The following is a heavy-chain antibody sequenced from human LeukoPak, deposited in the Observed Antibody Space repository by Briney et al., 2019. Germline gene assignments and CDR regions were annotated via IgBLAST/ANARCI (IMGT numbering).Heavy chain of an antibody. CDR2: ISGSGGST. Sequence: GGSLRLSCAASGFTFSTYAMSWVRQAPGKGLEWVSAISGSGGSTYYADSVKGRLTISRDNAKNSLDLQMNSLKAEDTAVYYCARGGTGTTRRYYYYAMDVWGQGTTVTVSS. D-gene: IGHD3-10*01. CDR3: ARGGTGTTRRYYYYAMDV. J-gene: IGHJ6*02. V-gene: IGHV3-23*01. CDR1: GFTFSTYA.